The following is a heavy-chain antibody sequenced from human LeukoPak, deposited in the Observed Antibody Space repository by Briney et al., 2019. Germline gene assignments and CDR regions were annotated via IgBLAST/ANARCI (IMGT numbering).Heavy chain of an antibody. D-gene: IGHD4/OR15-4a*01. CDR3: AREDGANNYHYKYFDY. J-gene: IGHJ4*02. V-gene: IGHV1-46*01. Sequence: ASVKVSCEASGNTVTSNYVHWVRQAPGQGLEWMGTIDPSGSSTTYAQKVQGRVTMTRDTSTSTVYMELSSLRSEDTAVYYCAREDGANNYHYKYFDYWGQGTLVTVSS. CDR1: GNTVTSNY. CDR2: IDPSGSST.